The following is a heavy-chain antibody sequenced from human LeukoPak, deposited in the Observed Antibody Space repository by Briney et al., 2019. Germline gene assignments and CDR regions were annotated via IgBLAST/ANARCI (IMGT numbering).Heavy chain of an antibody. V-gene: IGHV1-46*01. D-gene: IGHD5-18*01. CDR3: ARXYSYSACDY. CDR2: INPRGGST. CDR1: GYTFTSFY. Sequence: ASVKVSCKASGYTFTSFYIHWVRQAPGQGLEYMGLINPRGGSTSYAQKFQGRLTMTRDTSTSTVYMELSSLRSEDTAFYYCARXYSYSACDYWGQGTLVTVS. J-gene: IGHJ4*02.